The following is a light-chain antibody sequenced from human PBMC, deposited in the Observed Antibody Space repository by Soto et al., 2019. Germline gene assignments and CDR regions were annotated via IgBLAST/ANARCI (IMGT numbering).Light chain of an antibody. CDR2: EVV. J-gene: IGLJ1*01. CDR1: KNDIGLYDF. CDR3: KSYAGSNTYV. V-gene: IGLV2-8*01. Sequence: LTQPPSASGSPGQSVTISCTGTKNDIGLYDFVSWYQHHPGKAPRLIIYEVVQRPSGVPDRFSGSKSGNTASLTVSGLQAADEAAYFCKSYAGSNTYVFGSGTKVTVL.